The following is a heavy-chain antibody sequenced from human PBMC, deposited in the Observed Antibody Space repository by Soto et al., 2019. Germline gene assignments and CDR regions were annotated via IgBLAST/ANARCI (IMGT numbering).Heavy chain of an antibody. J-gene: IGHJ4*02. Sequence: QVQLQESGPGLVKPSETLSLTCIVSGGSISNYYWSWIRQPPGKGLEWIGYIYYRGSTNYNPSLKIRVTISVDTSKNQFSLKLSSVTAADTAVYYCARGGYNWNDVTDYWGQGTLVTVSS. V-gene: IGHV4-59*01. CDR2: IYYRGST. CDR1: GGSISNYY. D-gene: IGHD1-20*01. CDR3: ARGGYNWNDVTDY.